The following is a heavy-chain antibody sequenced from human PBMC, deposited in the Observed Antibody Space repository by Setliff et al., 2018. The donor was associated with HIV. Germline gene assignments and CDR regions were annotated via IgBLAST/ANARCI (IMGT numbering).Heavy chain of an antibody. CDR3: ARDQRLSY. J-gene: IGHJ4*02. CDR1: GASISSHY. V-gene: IGHV4-59*11. Sequence: SETLSLTCTVSGASISSHYWSWIRQSPGKGLEWIGSIYYSETTNNNPSLKSRVTISVDTSKNQLSLKLRSVTAADTAVYYCARDQRLSYWGQGTLVTVSS. CDR2: IYYSETT.